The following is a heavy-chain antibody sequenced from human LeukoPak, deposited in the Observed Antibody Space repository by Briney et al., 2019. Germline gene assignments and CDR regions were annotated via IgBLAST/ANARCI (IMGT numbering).Heavy chain of an antibody. CDR1: GFTFSDYA. CDR3: AKSSSGFYRRFDY. J-gene: IGHJ4*02. V-gene: IGHV3-23*01. Sequence: GGSLRLSCAASGFTFSDYAMSWVRQAPGKGLEWVSVISDSGGSTYYADSVRGRFTISRDNSKNTLYLQMNSLRAEDTAIYYCAKSSSGFYRRFDYWGQGILVTVSS. CDR2: ISDSGGST. D-gene: IGHD3-22*01.